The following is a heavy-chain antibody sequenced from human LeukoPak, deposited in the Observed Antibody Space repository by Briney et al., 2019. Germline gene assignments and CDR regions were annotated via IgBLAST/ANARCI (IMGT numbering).Heavy chain of an antibody. Sequence: ASVKVSCKASGYTFTTYYMHWMRQAPGQGPEWMGIINPRGGSTDYSQKFQGRVTMTRDTSTSTVYMELSSLRSEDTAVYYCARATGYDILTGYSRGFDYWGQGTLVTVSS. V-gene: IGHV1-46*01. CDR2: INPRGGST. CDR3: ARATGYDILTGYSRGFDY. J-gene: IGHJ4*02. CDR1: GYTFTTYY. D-gene: IGHD3-9*01.